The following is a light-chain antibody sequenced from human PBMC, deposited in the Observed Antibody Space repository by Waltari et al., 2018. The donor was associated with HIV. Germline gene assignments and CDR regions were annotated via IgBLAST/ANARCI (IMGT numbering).Light chain of an antibody. CDR3: SSYTSSSTHV. V-gene: IGLV2-14*03. CDR1: SSYVGGSNY. Sequence: QSALTQPASVSASPGQSITIPCTGTSSYVGGSNYVSWYRQHPGEAPKVTIYDVNRRRGGVSNRFTAYKSGNTASQAISGLQPEDEADYCCSSYTSSSTHVFGPGTKVTVL. CDR2: DVN. J-gene: IGLJ1*01.